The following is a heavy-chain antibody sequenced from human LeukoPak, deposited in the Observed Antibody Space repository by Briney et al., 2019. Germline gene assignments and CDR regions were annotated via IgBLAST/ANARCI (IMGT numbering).Heavy chain of an antibody. CDR1: GFTFSSYE. CDR3: ARVGCFSSTSCYRGSDY. D-gene: IGHD2-2*01. Sequence: GGSLRLSCAASGFTFSSYEMNWVRQAPGKGREWVSYISSSGSTIYYADSVKGRFTISRGNAKNSLYLQMNSLRAEDTAVYYCARVGCFSSTSCYRGSDYWGQGTLVTVSS. J-gene: IGHJ4*02. CDR2: ISSSGSTI. V-gene: IGHV3-48*03.